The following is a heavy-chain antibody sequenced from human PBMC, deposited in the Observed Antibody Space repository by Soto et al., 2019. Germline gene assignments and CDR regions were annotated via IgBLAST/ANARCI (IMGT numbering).Heavy chain of an antibody. D-gene: IGHD6-13*01. CDR1: GGTFSSYA. CDR3: ARLGIPYSSSSGGNGFVP. Sequence: QVQLVQSASEVKKPGSSVKVSCKASGGTFSSYAISWVRQAPGQGLEWMGGIIPIFGTANYAQKFQGRVTITADESTSTAYMELSSLRSEDTAVYYCARLGIPYSSSSGGNGFVPWGQGTLVTVSS. V-gene: IGHV1-69*01. CDR2: IIPIFGTA. J-gene: IGHJ5*02.